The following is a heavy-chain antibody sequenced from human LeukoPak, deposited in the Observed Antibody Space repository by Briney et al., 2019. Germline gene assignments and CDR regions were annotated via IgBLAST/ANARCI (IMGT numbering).Heavy chain of an antibody. Sequence: GGSLRLTCATSGFTFSNYYMSWIRQAPGKGLEWVSFISDRGDTIYYADSVKGRFTISRDNAKNSLSLQMNSLRVEDTAVYYCAGLKAGNWGPGTLVTVSS. J-gene: IGHJ4*02. V-gene: IGHV3-11*01. CDR1: GFTFSNYY. CDR2: ISDRGDTI. CDR3: AGLKAGN.